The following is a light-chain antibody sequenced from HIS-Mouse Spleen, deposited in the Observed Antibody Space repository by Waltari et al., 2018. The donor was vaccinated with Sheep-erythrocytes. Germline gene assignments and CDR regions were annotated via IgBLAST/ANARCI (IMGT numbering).Light chain of an antibody. J-gene: IGLJ3*02. CDR1: SSDVGSYNL. CDR2: EGS. CDR3: CSYAGSSTPWV. Sequence: QSALTQPASVSGSPGQSITISCTGTSSDVGSYNLVSWYQQHPGKAPKLMIYEGSRRPSGFSNRCSVSKSDNTASLTISGLQAEDEADYYCCSYAGSSTPWVFGGGTKLTVL. V-gene: IGLV2-23*01.